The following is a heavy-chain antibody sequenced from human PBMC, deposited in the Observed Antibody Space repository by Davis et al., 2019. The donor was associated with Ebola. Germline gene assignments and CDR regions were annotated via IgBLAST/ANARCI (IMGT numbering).Heavy chain of an antibody. V-gene: IGHV1-69*13. J-gene: IGHJ5*02. D-gene: IGHD6-19*01. CDR3: AREASSGWPPWFDP. CDR2: IIPIFGTA. Sequence: SVKVSCKASGYTFTSYGISWVRQAPGQGLEWMGGIIPIFGTANYAQKFQGRVTITADESTSTAYMELSSLRSEDTAVYYCAREASSGWPPWFDPWGQGTLVTVSS. CDR1: GYTFTSYG.